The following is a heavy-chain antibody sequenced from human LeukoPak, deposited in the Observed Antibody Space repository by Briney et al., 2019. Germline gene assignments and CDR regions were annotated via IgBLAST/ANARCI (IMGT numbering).Heavy chain of an antibody. V-gene: IGHV4-39*07. D-gene: IGHD2-2*02. Sequence: SETLSLTCTVSGYSISSDSYYWVWIPQSPGKALEWIGSIYYGGSPYFNPSLESRVTMSVEPSKSLFSLRLRPVTAAEKGMYYGARSSDCSRASGFTSYFCSWGKGTLVTVST. J-gene: IGHJ4*02. CDR1: GYSISSDSYY. CDR3: ARSSDCSRASGFTSYFCS. CDR2: IYYGGSP.